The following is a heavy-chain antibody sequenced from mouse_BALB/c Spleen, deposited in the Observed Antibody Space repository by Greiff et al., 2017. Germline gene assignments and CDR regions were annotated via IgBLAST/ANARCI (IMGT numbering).Heavy chain of an antibody. J-gene: IGHJ1*01. CDR2: IDPANGNT. CDR3: ARDDGYGWYFDV. D-gene: IGHD2-3*01. Sequence: VQLQRSGAELVKPGASVKLSCTASGFNIKDTYMHWVKQRPEQGLEWIGRIDPANGNTKYDPKFQGKATITADTSSNTAYLQLSSLTSEDTAVYYCARDDGYGWYFDVWGAGTTVTVSS. V-gene: IGHV14-3*02. CDR1: GFNIKDTY.